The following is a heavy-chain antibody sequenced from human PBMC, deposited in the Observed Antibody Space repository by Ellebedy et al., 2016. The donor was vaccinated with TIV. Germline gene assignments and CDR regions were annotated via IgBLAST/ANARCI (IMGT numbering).Heavy chain of an antibody. CDR1: GSSTSSGYY. J-gene: IGHJ4*02. V-gene: IGHV4-38-2*01. CDR2: MYHSGST. CDR3: ARTDPWQPIDD. Sequence: MPSETLSLTCSVSGSSTSSGYYWGWIRQPPGRGLEWIGRMYHSGSTYYSPSLKSRVTISVDTSKNQFSLNLRTVTAADTAVYYCARTDPWQPIDDWGQGILVSVSS. D-gene: IGHD2-21*02.